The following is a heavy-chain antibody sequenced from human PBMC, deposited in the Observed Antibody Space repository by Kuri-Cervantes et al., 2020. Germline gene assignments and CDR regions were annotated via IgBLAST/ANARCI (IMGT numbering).Heavy chain of an antibody. CDR3: ARDRGSLLGLDY. CDR1: SFSIRTDFY. J-gene: IGHJ4*02. CDR2: INHSGST. Sequence: SETLSLTCIVSSFSIRTDFYWGWIRQPPGKGLEWIGEINHSGSTNYNPSLKSRVTISVDTSKNQFSLKLSSVTAADTAIYYCARDRGSLLGLDYWGQGTLVTVSS. V-gene: IGHV4-38-2*02. D-gene: IGHD3-10*01.